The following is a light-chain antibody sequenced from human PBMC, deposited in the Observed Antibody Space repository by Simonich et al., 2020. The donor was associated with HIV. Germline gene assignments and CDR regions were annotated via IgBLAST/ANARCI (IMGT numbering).Light chain of an antibody. CDR1: SSDVGSYNL. CDR3: CSYAGSSTVV. J-gene: IGLJ2*01. V-gene: IGLV2-23*01. Sequence: QSALTQPASVSGSPGQSITISCPGTSSDVGSYNLASWYQQNPGKAPQLIIYEGSKRPSGVSNRFSGSKSGNTASLTISGLQAEDEADYYCCSYAGSSTVVFGGGTKLTVL. CDR2: EGS.